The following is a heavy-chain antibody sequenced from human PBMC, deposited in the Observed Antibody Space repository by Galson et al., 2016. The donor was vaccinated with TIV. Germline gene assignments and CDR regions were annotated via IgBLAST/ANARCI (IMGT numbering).Heavy chain of an antibody. D-gene: IGHD2-15*01. CDR3: TKARRGYCSGGSCLPGY. J-gene: IGHJ4*02. Sequence: SVKVSCKASGYTFNNYDISWVRQATGQGLEWMGWMNPNSGNAGYAQKFQGRVTMTSNTSVNTAYMEVRSLRFEDTAVYYCTKARRGYCSGGSCLPGYWDQGTLVTVSS. CDR1: GYTFNNYD. CDR2: MNPNSGNA. V-gene: IGHV1-8*01.